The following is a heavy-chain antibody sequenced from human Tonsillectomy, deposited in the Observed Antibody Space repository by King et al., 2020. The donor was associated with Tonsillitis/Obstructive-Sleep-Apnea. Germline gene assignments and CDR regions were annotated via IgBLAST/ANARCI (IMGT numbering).Heavy chain of an antibody. J-gene: IGHJ6*03. V-gene: IGHV3-21*01. D-gene: IGHD3-3*01. CDR3: VGVWYYYFWSGYPVDSSYMDV. CDR1: GFTFSSYS. Sequence: VQLVESGGGLVKPGGSLRLSCAASGFTFSSYSMNWVRQAPGKGLEWVASISTSSSYIYYADSVKGRFTISRENDKNSLYLQMYSLRAEDTAVYYCVGVWYYYFWSGYPVDSSYMDVWGKGTTVTVSS. CDR2: ISTSSSYI.